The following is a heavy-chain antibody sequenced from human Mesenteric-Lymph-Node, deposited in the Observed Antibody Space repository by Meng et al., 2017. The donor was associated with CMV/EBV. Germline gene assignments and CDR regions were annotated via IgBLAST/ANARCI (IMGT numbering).Heavy chain of an antibody. CDR3: VRDRTTLITEGLLDS. CDR1: DGSFSGYS. Sequence: YDGSFSGYSWSWIRQSPGKGLEWIGEITYGGSPSYNPSLKSRVSISLDTSKNQFSLQLTSVTAADTALYYCVRDRTTLITEGLLDSWSQGTLVTVSS. V-gene: IGHV4-34*01. D-gene: IGHD4-11*01. CDR2: ITYGGSP. J-gene: IGHJ4*02.